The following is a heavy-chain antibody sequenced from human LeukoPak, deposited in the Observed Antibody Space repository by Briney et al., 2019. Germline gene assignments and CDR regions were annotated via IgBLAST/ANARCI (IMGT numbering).Heavy chain of an antibody. V-gene: IGHV1-2*06. D-gene: IGHD2-2*01. J-gene: IGHJ4*02. CDR1: GYTFTVYH. Sequence: ASVKVSCKASGYTFTVYHMHWVRQAPGQGLEWMGRINPNSGDTNSAQKFHGRVAMTRDTSISTAFMELTRLRSDDTAVYYCARDYCSSTSCLFDYWGQGTLVTVSS. CDR3: ARDYCSSTSCLFDY. CDR2: INPNSGDT.